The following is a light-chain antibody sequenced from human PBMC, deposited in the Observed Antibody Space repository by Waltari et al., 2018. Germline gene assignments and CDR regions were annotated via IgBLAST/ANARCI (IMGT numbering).Light chain of an antibody. CDR2: WAS. Sequence: DIVMTQSPASLAVSLVERATINCKSSQSVLYSSNNKNYLAWYQRKPGQPPKLLIYWASTRESGVPDRFSGSGSGTDFTLTISSLQAEDVAVYYCQQYYSTPPHTFGQGTKLEIK. CDR3: QQYYSTPPHT. J-gene: IGKJ2*01. V-gene: IGKV4-1*01. CDR1: QSVLYSSNNKNY.